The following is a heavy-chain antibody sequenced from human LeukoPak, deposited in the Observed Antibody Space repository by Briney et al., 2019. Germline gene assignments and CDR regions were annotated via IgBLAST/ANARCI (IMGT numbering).Heavy chain of an antibody. V-gene: IGHV4-59*08. J-gene: IGHJ6*02. Sequence: SETLSLTCTVPGGSISSYYWSWIRQPPGKGLEWIGYIYYSGITHYNPSLKSRVTISVDTSKNQFSLKLSAVTAADTAVYYCARPMKPYYYYGRDVWGQGTTVTVSS. CDR1: GGSISSYY. CDR3: ARPMKPYYYYGRDV. CDR2: IYYSGIT.